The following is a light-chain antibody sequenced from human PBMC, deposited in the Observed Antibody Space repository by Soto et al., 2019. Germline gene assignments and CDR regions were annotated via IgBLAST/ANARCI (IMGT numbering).Light chain of an antibody. J-gene: IGLJ3*02. CDR3: TSFTSSSTGV. Sequence: QLVLTQPASVSGSPGQSITISCTGTSSDVGGYNYVSWFQQHPGKAPKLKIYEVSNRPSGVSNRFSGSKSGYTASLTISELQAEDEADYYCTSFTSSSTGVFGGGTQLTVL. CDR2: EVS. V-gene: IGLV2-14*03. CDR1: SSDVGGYNY.